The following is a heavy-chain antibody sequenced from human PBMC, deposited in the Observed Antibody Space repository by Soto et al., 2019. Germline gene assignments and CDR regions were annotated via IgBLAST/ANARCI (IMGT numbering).Heavy chain of an antibody. J-gene: IGHJ4*02. CDR1: GYTFTSYG. CDR2: ISAHNGNT. Sequence: QVQLVQSGAEVKKPGASVKVSCKAPGYTFTSYGITWVRRAPGQGLEWMGWISAHNGNTDYAQKVQGRVIMTTDTSTSTAYMELRSLTSDDTAVYYCARARTRYFEYWGQGTLVTVSS. D-gene: IGHD1-20*01. CDR3: ARARTRYFEY. V-gene: IGHV1-18*04.